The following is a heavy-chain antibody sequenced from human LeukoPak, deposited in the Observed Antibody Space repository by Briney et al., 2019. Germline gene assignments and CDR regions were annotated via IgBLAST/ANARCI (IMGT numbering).Heavy chain of an antibody. J-gene: IGHJ2*01. V-gene: IGHV3-21*01. CDR2: ISSGSSYI. CDR1: GFTFGSYS. Sequence: GGSLRLSCAASGFTFGSYSMNWVRQAPGKGLEWVSSISSGSSYIYYADSVKGRFTISRDNAKNSLYLQMNSLRAEVTAVYYCAREDSSSFPYFDLWGRGTLATVSS. CDR3: AREDSSSFPYFDL. D-gene: IGHD6-13*01.